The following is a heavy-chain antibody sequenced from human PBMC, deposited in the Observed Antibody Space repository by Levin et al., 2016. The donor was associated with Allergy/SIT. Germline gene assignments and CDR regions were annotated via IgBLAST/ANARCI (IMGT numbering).Heavy chain of an antibody. Sequence: GGSLRLSCAASGFTFSSYWMTWVRQAPGKGPEWVANINQRGSETKYVDSVKGRFTISRDNAKKSLYLQMNSLRAEDTAIYYCTILMTTVTGMDVWGQGTTVTVSS. J-gene: IGHJ6*02. V-gene: IGHV3-7*01. D-gene: IGHD4-17*01. CDR1: GFTFSSYW. CDR3: TILMTTVTGMDV. CDR2: INQRGSET.